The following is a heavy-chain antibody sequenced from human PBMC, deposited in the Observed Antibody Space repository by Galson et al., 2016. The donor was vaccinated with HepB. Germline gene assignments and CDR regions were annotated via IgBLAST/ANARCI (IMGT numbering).Heavy chain of an antibody. CDR1: RGSISNKFYY. D-gene: IGHD3-16*01. CDR2: IYYSGRT. J-gene: IGHJ4*02. Sequence: LSLTCTVSRGSISNKFYYWGWIRQSPGKGLEWIGNIYYSGRTFYNPSLKSRVTISVDTSKNQFSLQVTSVTAADTAVYYCASAYLYDGGPYRLLGSLIGRYYFDYWGQGTPVTVSS. CDR3: ASAYLYDGGPYRLLGSLIGRYYFDY. V-gene: IGHV4-39*01.